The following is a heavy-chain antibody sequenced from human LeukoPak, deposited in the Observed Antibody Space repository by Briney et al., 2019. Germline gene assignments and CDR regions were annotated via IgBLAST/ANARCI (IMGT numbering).Heavy chain of an antibody. V-gene: IGHV1-3*01. D-gene: IGHD6-13*01. Sequence: ASVKASCKASGYTFTSYAMHWVRQAPGQRLEWMGWINAGNGNTKYSQKFQGRVTITRDTSASTAYMELSSLRSEDTAVYYCARARIAAAGSFDYWGQGTLVTVSS. CDR3: ARARIAAAGSFDY. J-gene: IGHJ4*02. CDR1: GYTFTSYA. CDR2: INAGNGNT.